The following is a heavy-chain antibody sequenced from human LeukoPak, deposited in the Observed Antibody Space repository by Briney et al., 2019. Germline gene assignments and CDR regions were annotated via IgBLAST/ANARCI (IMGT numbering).Heavy chain of an antibody. V-gene: IGHV3-23*01. CDR2: ISGSGGST. CDR3: AKVGRLYDSRYYFDY. D-gene: IGHD3-22*01. J-gene: IGHJ4*02. Sequence: ARGSLRLSCAASGFTFSSYGMSWVRQAPGKGLEWVSAISGSGGSTYYADSVKGRFTTSRDNSKNTLYLQMNSLRAEDTAVYYCAKVGRLYDSRYYFDYWGQGTLVTVSS. CDR1: GFTFSSYG.